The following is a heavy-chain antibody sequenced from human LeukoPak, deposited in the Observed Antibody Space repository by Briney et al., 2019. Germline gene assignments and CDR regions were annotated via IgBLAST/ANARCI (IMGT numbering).Heavy chain of an antibody. J-gene: IGHJ4*02. CDR3: ARERSGWFFSN. V-gene: IGHV1-18*01. CDR1: GYSFTSYG. Sequence: ASVKVSCKASGYSFTSYGITWVRQAPGQGLEWMGWINPYNGNTNYAQKLKGRVTMTTDTSTSTAYMDVRSLRSDDTAVYYCARERSGWFFSNWGQGTLVTVSS. CDR2: INPYNGNT. D-gene: IGHD6-19*01.